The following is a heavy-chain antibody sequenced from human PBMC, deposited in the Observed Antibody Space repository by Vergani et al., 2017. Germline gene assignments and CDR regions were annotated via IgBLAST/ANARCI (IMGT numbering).Heavy chain of an antibody. D-gene: IGHD5-12*01. Sequence: QVQLVQSGAEVKKPGASVKVSCKASGYTFTSYYMHWVRQAPGQGLEWMGIINPSGGSTSYAQKFQGRVTMTRDTSTSTVYMELSSLRSDDTAVYYCARGISKYSGYDYGGGYWGQGTLVTVSS. CDR2: INPSGGST. CDR1: GYTFTSYY. V-gene: IGHV1-46*01. CDR3: ARGISKYSGYDYGGGY. J-gene: IGHJ4*02.